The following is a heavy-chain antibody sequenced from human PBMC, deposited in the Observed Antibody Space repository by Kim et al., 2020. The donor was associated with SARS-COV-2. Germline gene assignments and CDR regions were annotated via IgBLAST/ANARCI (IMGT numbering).Heavy chain of an antibody. J-gene: IGHJ6*02. CDR2: IYTSGST. CDR3: AREEENGRDYGDYGHYYYYYGMDV. D-gene: IGHD4-17*01. Sequence: SETLSLTCTVSGGSISSGSYYWSWIRQPAGKGLEWIGRIYTSGSTNYNPSLKSRVTISVDTSKNQFSLKLSSVTAADTAVYYCAREEENGRDYGDYGHYYYYYGMDVWGQGTTVTVSS. CDR1: GGSISSGSYY. V-gene: IGHV4-61*02.